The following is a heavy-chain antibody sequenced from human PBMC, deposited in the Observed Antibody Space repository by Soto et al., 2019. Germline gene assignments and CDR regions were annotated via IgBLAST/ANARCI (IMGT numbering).Heavy chain of an antibody. CDR2: ISGSGSKT. CDR1: GFTFSNYA. CDR3: AKDTIGYYRPFDY. D-gene: IGHD3-22*01. Sequence: QPGGSLRLSCAASGFTFSNYAMSWVRQAPGKGLEWVSAISGSGSKTYYADSVKGRFTVSRDNSENTMHLQMNSLRGEDTAVYYCAKDTIGYYRPFDYWGQGALVTVSS. J-gene: IGHJ4*02. V-gene: IGHV3-23*01.